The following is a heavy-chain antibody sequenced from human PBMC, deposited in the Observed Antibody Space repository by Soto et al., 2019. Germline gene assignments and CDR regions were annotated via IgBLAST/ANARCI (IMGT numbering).Heavy chain of an antibody. J-gene: IGHJ6*02. Sequence: GALRLSCAASGFTFSNYGMHWVRQAPGKGLEWVALIWFDGSDSHYADSVKGRFTISRDNSKNTLYLQMNSLRAEDTAVYYCARDHGRYLEWLLYDYYYYGMDVWGQGSTVTVS. D-gene: IGHD3-3*01. CDR3: ARDHGRYLEWLLYDYYYYGMDV. CDR1: GFTFSNYG. V-gene: IGHV3-30*02. CDR2: IWFDGSDS.